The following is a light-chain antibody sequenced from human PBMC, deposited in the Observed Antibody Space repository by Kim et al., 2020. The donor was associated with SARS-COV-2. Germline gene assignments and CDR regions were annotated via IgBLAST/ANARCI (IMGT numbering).Light chain of an antibody. CDR1: QSVGTY. CDR2: DAS. CDR3: QQRSKWRLTST. V-gene: IGKV3-11*01. J-gene: IGKJ2*01. Sequence: EIVLTQSPATLSLSPGERATLSCRASQSVGTYLAWYQQKAGQAPRLLIYDASNRATGIPARFSGSGSGTDFTLTISSLEPEDFAVYYCQQRSKWRLTSTFGQGTKLEI.